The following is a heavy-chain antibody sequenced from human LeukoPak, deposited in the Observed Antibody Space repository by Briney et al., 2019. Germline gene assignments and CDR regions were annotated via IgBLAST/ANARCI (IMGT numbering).Heavy chain of an antibody. CDR1: GGSISSYY. D-gene: IGHD3-22*01. V-gene: IGHV4-59*01. CDR3: ARVAYDSSVFDY. J-gene: IGHJ4*02. Sequence: VKPSETLSLTCTVSGGSISSYYWSWIRQPPGKGLEWIGHIYYSGSTNYNPSLKSRVTISVDTSKNQFSLKLSSVTAADTAVYYCARVAYDSSVFDYWGQGTLVTVSS. CDR2: IYYSGST.